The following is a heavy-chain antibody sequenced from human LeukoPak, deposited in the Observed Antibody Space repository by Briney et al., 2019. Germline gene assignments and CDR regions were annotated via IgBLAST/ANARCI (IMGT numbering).Heavy chain of an antibody. J-gene: IGHJ5*02. CDR2: IYYSGSS. CDR1: GGSISSHY. D-gene: IGHD3-22*01. CDR3: ARLYDSSGYTNWLDP. V-gene: IGHV4-59*11. Sequence: SSETLSLTCTVSGGSISSHYWSWIRQPPGKGLEWIGYIYYSGSSKYNPSLKSRVTISVDMSKNQFSLKLSSVTAADTAVYYCARLYDSSGYTNWLDPWGQGTLVTVSS.